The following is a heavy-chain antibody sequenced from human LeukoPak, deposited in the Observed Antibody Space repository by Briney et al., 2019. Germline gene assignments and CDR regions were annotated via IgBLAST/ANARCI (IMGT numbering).Heavy chain of an antibody. CDR1: GYTFTGYY. V-gene: IGHV1-2*02. CDR3: ARTLRAYDSED. CDR2: INPNSGGT. Sequence: ASVKVSCKASGYTFTGYYMHWVRQAPGQGLEWMGWINPNSGGTNYAQKFQGRVTITADKSTSTAYMELSSLRSEDTAVYYCARTLRAYDSEDWGQGTLVTVSS. J-gene: IGHJ4*02. D-gene: IGHD3-22*01.